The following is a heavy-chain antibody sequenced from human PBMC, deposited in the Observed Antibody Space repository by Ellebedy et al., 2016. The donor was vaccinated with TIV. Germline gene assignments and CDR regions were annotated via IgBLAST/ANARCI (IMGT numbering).Heavy chain of an antibody. Sequence: MPSETLSLTCTVSGGSISNSDYYWNWIRQPPGKGLEWIGSIYYSGRAYYNPSLKSRVTVSVDTSKNQFSLNLSSVTAADTAVYYFARDPALPRGRFDTWGQGTLVTVSS. V-gene: IGHV4-39*07. CDR1: GGSISNSDYY. CDR3: ARDPALPRGRFDT. CDR2: IYYSGRA. J-gene: IGHJ5*02.